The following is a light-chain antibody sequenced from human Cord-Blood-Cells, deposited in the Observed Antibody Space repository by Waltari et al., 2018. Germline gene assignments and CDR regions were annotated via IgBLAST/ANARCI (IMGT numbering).Light chain of an antibody. CDR3: QQYNNWPPWT. CDR2: GAS. CDR1: QSVSSN. J-gene: IGKJ1*01. Sequence: EIVMTQSPATLSVSTGERATISCSASQSVSSNIAWYQQKPGQTPRLLIYGASTRATGIPARFSGSGSGTEFTLTISSLQSEDFAVYYCQQYNNWPPWTFGQGTNVEIK. V-gene: IGKV3-15*01.